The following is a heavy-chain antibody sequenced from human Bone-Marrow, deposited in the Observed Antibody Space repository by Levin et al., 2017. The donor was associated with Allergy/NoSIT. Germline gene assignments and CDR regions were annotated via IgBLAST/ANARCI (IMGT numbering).Heavy chain of an antibody. V-gene: IGHV3-30*04. J-gene: IGHJ4*02. CDR1: GFNFRSHP. Sequence: PGGSLRLSCEVSGFNFRSHPMHWVRQAPGRGLQWVALISYNGKNQYYSDSVKGRFTISRDTSQNILYLQMDGLTTEDTAVYYCARDVSGYNRGYLDVWGRGTLVTVSS. CDR2: ISYNGKNQ. CDR3: ARDVSGYNRGYLDV. D-gene: IGHD5-12*01.